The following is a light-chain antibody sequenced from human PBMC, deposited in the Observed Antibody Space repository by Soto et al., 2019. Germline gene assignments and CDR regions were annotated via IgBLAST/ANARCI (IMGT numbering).Light chain of an antibody. V-gene: IGLV2-11*01. Sequence: QSALTQPRSVSGSPGQSVTISCTGTTRDVGTYGYVSWYQQHPGQAPKLMIYDVYKRPSGVPDRFSGSKSGNTASLTISGLQAEDEADYYCCSYAGSYTWVFGGGTKLTVL. CDR2: DVY. J-gene: IGLJ3*02. CDR1: TRDVGTYGY. CDR3: CSYAGSYTWV.